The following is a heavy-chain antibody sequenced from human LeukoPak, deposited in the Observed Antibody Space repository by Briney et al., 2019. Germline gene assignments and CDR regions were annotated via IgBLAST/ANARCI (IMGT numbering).Heavy chain of an antibody. CDR1: GGSISSYY. CDR3: ARGYIVPAANWFDP. Sequence: PSETLSLTCTVSGGSISSYYWSWIRQPPGKGLEWIGYIYYSGSTNYNPSLKSRVTISVDTSENQFSLKLSSVTAADTAVYYCARGYIVPAANWFDPWGQGTLVTVSS. D-gene: IGHD2-2*01. J-gene: IGHJ5*02. V-gene: IGHV4-59*01. CDR2: IYYSGST.